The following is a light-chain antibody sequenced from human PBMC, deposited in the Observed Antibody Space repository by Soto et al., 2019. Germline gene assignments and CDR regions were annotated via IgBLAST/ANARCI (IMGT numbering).Light chain of an antibody. CDR3: LLYYGGAQVL. J-gene: IGLJ2*01. CDR1: AGAVTSAYY. Sequence: TVVTQEPSLTASPGGTVTLTCASSAGAVTSAYYTNWLQQKPGQAPRALIYSTSEKHSWTPARFSGSLLGGKAALTLSAAQPEDEADYYCLLYYGGAQVLFGGGTKLTVL. CDR2: STS. V-gene: IGLV7-43*01.